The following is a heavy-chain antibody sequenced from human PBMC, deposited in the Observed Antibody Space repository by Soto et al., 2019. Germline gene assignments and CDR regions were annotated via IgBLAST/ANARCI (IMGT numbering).Heavy chain of an antibody. V-gene: IGHV3-48*01. J-gene: IGHJ4*02. CDR2: ISSSSSTI. CDR3: ARDGDGSSWPFDY. CDR1: GFTFSYYN. D-gene: IGHD6-13*01. Sequence: EVHLVESGGGLVQPGGSLRLSCAASGFTFSYYNMNWVRQAPARGLEWVSYISSSSSTIYYDDSVKGRFTISRDNASNSLYLQMNSLRAEDTAVYYCARDGDGSSWPFDYWGQGTLVTVSS.